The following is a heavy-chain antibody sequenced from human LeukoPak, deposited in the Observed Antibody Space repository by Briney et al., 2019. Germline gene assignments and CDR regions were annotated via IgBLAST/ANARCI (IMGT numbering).Heavy chain of an antibody. Sequence: SVKVSCKASGYTFSSYDINWVRQATGQGLEWMGGIIPIFGTANYAQKFQGRVTITADKSTSTAYMELSSLRSEDTAVYYCARAHYSHYYGSGSYGWFDPWGQGTLVTVSS. J-gene: IGHJ5*02. CDR2: IIPIFGTA. CDR1: GYTFSSYD. D-gene: IGHD3-10*01. CDR3: ARAHYSHYYGSGSYGWFDP. V-gene: IGHV1-69*06.